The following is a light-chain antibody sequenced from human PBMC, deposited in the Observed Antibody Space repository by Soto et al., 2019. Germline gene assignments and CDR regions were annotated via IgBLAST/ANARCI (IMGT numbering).Light chain of an antibody. CDR2: AAS. Sequence: DIQMTQSPSSLSASVGDRVTITCRASQSISSSLNWYQQKPGKAPDLLIYAASNFQSGVPSRFSCNWFGTDFTLTISSLQPEDFATYYCQQSYSSPQMYTFGQGTKLEIK. CDR1: QSISSS. CDR3: QQSYSSPQMYT. V-gene: IGKV1-39*01. J-gene: IGKJ2*01.